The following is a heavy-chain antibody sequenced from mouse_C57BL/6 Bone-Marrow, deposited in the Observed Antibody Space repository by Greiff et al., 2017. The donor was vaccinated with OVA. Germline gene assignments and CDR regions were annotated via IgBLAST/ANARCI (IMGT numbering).Heavy chain of an antibody. V-gene: IGHV1-58*01. J-gene: IGHJ2*01. CDR3: ARGADYVDY. Sequence: EVQVVESGAELVRPGSSVQMSCTTSGYTFTSYGINWVKQSPGQGLEWIGYIYIGNGYTEYNEKFKGKATRTPDTSSSTDYMQLSRLTSEDAAIYFCARGADYVDYWGQGTTLTVSS. CDR2: IYIGNGYT. CDR1: GYTFTSYG.